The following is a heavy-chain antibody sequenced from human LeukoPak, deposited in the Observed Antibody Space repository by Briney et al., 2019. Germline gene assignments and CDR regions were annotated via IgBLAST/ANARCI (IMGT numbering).Heavy chain of an antibody. CDR3: ARYPLGYCSSTSCYVFDY. Sequence: ESSETLSLTCTVSGGSISSGDYYWSWIRQPPGKGLEWIGYIYYSGSTYYNPSLKSRVTISVDTSKNQFSLKLSSVTAADTAVYCCARYPLGYCSSTSCYVFDYWGQGTLVTVSS. CDR1: GGSISSGDYY. D-gene: IGHD2-2*01. V-gene: IGHV4-30-4*01. J-gene: IGHJ4*02. CDR2: IYYSGST.